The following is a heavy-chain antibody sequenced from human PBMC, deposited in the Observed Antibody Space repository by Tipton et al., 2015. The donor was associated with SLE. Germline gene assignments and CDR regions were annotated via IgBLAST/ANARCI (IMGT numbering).Heavy chain of an antibody. J-gene: IGHJ1*01. D-gene: IGHD2-15*01. V-gene: IGHV3-30*02. CDR2: IRYDGSNK. CDR3: AKGTRVVAAIEYFQH. CDR1: GFTFSSYD. Sequence: SLRLSCAASGFTFSSYDMHWVRQAPGKGLEWVAFIRYDGSNKYYADSVKGRFTISRDNSKNTLYLQMNSLRAEDTAVYYCAKGTRVVAAIEYFQHWGQGTLVTVSS.